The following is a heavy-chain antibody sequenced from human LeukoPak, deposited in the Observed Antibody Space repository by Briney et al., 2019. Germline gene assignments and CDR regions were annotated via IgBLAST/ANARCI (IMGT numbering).Heavy chain of an antibody. Sequence: ASVKVSCKASGYTFTGYYMHWVRQAPGQGLEWMGWINPNSGGTNYAQKFQGRVTMTRDTSISTAYMELSRLRSDDTAVYYCARDWSIAARPAGYWGQGTLVTVSS. D-gene: IGHD6-6*01. CDR3: ARDWSIAARPAGY. CDR1: GYTFTGYY. J-gene: IGHJ4*02. V-gene: IGHV1-2*02. CDR2: INPNSGGT.